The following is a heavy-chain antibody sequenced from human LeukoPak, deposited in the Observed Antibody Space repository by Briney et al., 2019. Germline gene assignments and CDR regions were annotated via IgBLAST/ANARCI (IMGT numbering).Heavy chain of an antibody. Sequence: GGSLRLSCAASGFTVNSNYLSWVRQAPGKGLEWVSTLYNTGNTYYADSVKGRFSISRDNSKNTLFLQMNSLRAEDTAVYYCARLTAGRLYFVDWGPGTLVTVSS. J-gene: IGHJ4*02. CDR1: GFTVNSNY. CDR2: LYNTGNT. CDR3: ARLTAGRLYFVD. V-gene: IGHV3-53*01. D-gene: IGHD6-13*01.